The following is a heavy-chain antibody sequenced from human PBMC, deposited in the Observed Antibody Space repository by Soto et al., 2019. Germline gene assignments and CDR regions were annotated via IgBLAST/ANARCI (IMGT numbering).Heavy chain of an antibody. V-gene: IGHV3-21*01. J-gene: IGHJ6*02. CDR2: ISSSSSYI. CDR1: GFTFSSYS. D-gene: IGHD3-22*01. CDR3: ARESYYYDSSGYPVYYYYGMDV. Sequence: GGSLRLSCAASGFTFSSYSMNWVRQAPGKGLEWVSSISSSSSYIYYADSVKGRFTISRDNAKNSLYLQMNSLRAEDTAVYYCARESYYYDSSGYPVYYYYGMDVWGQGTTVTVSS.